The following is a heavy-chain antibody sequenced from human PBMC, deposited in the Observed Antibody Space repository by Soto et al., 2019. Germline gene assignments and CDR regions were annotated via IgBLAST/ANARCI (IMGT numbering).Heavy chain of an antibody. CDR3: ARVDSSSWPFDY. CDR1: GGSISSYY. CDR2: IYYSGST. V-gene: IGHV4-59*01. D-gene: IGHD6-13*01. J-gene: IGHJ4*02. Sequence: PSETLSLTCTVSGGSISSYYWSWIRQPPGKGLEWIGYIYYSGSTNYNPSLKSRVTISVDTSKNQFSLKLSSVTAADTAVYYCARVDSSSWPFDYWGQGTLVTGSS.